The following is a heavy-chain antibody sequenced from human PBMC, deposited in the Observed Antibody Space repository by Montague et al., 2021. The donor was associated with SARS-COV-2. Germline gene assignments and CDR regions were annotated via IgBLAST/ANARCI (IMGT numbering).Heavy chain of an antibody. D-gene: IGHD7-27*01. Sequence: SETLSLTCSVSGGSISSSYWSWIRQPPGKGLEWIGYIYHYGSAKYNTSLKSRVTISVDTSKNQFSLKLSSVTSVDTAVYYFARHANWDWYYFDYWGQGTLVTVSS. CDR2: IYHYGSA. CDR1: GGSISSSY. V-gene: IGHV4-59*08. J-gene: IGHJ4*02. CDR3: ARHANWDWYYFDY.